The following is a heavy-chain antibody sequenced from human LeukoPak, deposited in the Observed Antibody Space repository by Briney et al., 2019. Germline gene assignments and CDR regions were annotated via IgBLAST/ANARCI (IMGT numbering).Heavy chain of an antibody. CDR3: ARGTRGSYSSIHD. Sequence: ASVRVSCKASGYTFSDYYIHWVRQAPGQGLEWVGWINPNSGGTDSAQKLQGRVTMTRDTSISATYMELRTLTSDDTAVYYCARGTRGSYSSIHDWGQGTLVTVSS. CDR2: INPNSGGT. J-gene: IGHJ4*02. CDR1: GYTFSDYY. D-gene: IGHD1-26*01. V-gene: IGHV1-2*02.